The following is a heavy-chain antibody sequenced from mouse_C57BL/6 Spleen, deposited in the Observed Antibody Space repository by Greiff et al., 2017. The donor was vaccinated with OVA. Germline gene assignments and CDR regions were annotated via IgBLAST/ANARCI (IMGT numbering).Heavy chain of an antibody. CDR2: INPNNGGT. CDR1: GYTFTDYN. D-gene: IGHD2-3*01. CDR3: ARSYDGYYGAY. Sequence: VQLKQSGPELVKPGASVKIPCKASGYTFTDYNMDWVKQSHGKSLEWIGDINPNNGGTIYNQKFKGKATLTVDKSSSTAYMALRSLTSEDTAVYYCARSYDGYYGAYWGQGTLVTVSA. J-gene: IGHJ3*01. V-gene: IGHV1-18*01.